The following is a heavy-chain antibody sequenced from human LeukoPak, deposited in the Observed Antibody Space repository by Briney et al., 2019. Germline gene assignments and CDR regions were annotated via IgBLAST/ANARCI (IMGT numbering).Heavy chain of an antibody. CDR3: ANSGWFGESMGY. CDR1: GGTFSSYG. CDR2: ISYDGSNK. Sequence: SCKASGGTFSSYGMHWVRQAPGKGLEWVAVISYDGSNKYYADSVKGRFTISRDNSKNTLYLQMNSLRAEDTAVYYCANSGWFGESMGYWGQGTLVTVSS. D-gene: IGHD3-10*01. V-gene: IGHV3-30*18. J-gene: IGHJ4*02.